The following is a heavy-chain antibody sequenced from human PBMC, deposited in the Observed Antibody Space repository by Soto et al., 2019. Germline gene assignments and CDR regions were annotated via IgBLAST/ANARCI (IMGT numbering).Heavy chain of an antibody. D-gene: IGHD3-3*01. CDR2: IKQDGSEK. CDR1: GFTFISYW. Sequence: GGSLSLSCAASGFTFISYWMSWVRQAPGKGLEWVANIKQDGSEKYYVDSVKGRFTISRDNAKNSLYLQMNSLRAEDTAVYYCASHPYDFWSGPRGFDPWGQGTLVTVSS. CDR3: ASHPYDFWSGPRGFDP. J-gene: IGHJ5*02. V-gene: IGHV3-7*03.